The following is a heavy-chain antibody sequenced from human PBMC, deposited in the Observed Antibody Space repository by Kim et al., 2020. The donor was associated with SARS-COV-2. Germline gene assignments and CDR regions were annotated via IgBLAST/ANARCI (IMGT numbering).Heavy chain of an antibody. V-gene: IGHV3-23*01. J-gene: IGHJ4*02. CDR3: AKVAVAGKYYFDY. Sequence: ADSVKGRFTISRDNSKNTLYLQMNSLRAEDTAVYYCAKVAVAGKYYFDYWGQGTLVTVSS. D-gene: IGHD6-19*01.